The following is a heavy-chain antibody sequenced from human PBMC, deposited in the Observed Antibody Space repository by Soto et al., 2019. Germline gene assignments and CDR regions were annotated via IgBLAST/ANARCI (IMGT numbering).Heavy chain of an antibody. Sequence: QVQLVQSGAEVKKPGASVKVSCKASGYTFTSYDSNWVRQATGQGLEWMGWMNPNSGNTGYAQKFQGRVTMTRNTSISTAYMELGSLRSEDTAVYYCARGRWYDYIWGSYRLIPWGQGTLVTVSS. V-gene: IGHV1-8*01. J-gene: IGHJ5*02. CDR3: ARGRWYDYIWGSYRLIP. CDR2: MNPNSGNT. D-gene: IGHD3-16*02. CDR1: GYTFTSYD.